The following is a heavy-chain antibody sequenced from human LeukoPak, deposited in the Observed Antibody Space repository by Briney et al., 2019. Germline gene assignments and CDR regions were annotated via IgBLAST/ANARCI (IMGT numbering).Heavy chain of an antibody. D-gene: IGHD3-10*01. CDR2: INPSGGST. Sequence: GASVKVSCKASGYTFTSYGISWVRQAPGQGLEWMGIINPSGGSTSYAQKFQGRVTMTRDASRSTVYMELSSLRSEDTAVYYCARSDNMERTRTLWFGESFNWFDPWGQGTLVTVSS. CDR1: GYTFTSYG. V-gene: IGHV1-46*01. CDR3: ARSDNMERTRTLWFGESFNWFDP. J-gene: IGHJ5*02.